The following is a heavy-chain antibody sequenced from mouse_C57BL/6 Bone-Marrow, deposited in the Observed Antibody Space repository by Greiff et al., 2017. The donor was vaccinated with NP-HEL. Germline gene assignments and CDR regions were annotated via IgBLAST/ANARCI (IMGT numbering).Heavy chain of an antibody. J-gene: IGHJ2*01. Sequence: EVQLQQSGPELVKPGASVKISCKASGYTFTDYYMNWVKQSHGKSLEWIGDINPNNGGTSYNQKFKGKATLTVDKSSSTAYMELRSLTSEDSAVYYCARREWLLPYWGQGTTLTVSS. V-gene: IGHV1-26*01. D-gene: IGHD2-3*01. CDR3: ARREWLLPY. CDR2: INPNNGGT. CDR1: GYTFTDYY.